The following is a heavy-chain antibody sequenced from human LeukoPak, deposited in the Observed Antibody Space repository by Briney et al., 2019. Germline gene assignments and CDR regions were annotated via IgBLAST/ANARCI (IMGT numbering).Heavy chain of an antibody. J-gene: IGHJ5*02. D-gene: IGHD2-8*01. CDR3: ARHVGYCTNGVCYWFDP. CDR2: IYHSGST. CDR1: GYSISSGYY. Sequence: SETLSLTCAVSGYSISSGYYWGWIRQPPGKGLEWIGSIYHSGSTYYNPSLKSRITISVDTSKNQFSLKLSSVTAADTAVYYGARHVGYCTNGVCYWFDPWGQGTLVTVSS. V-gene: IGHV4-38-2*01.